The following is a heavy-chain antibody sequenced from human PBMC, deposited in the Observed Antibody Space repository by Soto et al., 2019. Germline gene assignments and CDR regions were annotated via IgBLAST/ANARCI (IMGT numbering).Heavy chain of an antibody. CDR3: AREWGYYYDSSGSYLLGAFDI. J-gene: IGHJ3*02. CDR2: IIPIFGTA. V-gene: IGHV1-69*13. D-gene: IGHD3-22*01. Sequence: SVKVSCKASGGTFSSYAISWVRQAPGQGLEWMGGIIPIFGTANYAQKFQGRVTITADESTSTAYMELSSLRSEDTAVYYCAREWGYYYDSSGSYLLGAFDIWGQGTMVTVSS. CDR1: GGTFSSYA.